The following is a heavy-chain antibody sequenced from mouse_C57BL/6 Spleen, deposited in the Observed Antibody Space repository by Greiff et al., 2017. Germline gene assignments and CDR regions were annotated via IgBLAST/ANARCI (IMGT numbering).Heavy chain of an antibody. V-gene: IGHV5-17*01. CDR2: ISSGSSTI. Sequence: EVKLMESGGGLVKPGGSLKLSCAASGFTFSASGMHWVRQAPEKGLEWVAYISSGSSTIYYADTVKGRVTISRDHAKNTLFLQMASPRSEDAAMYYCARGDYGGRVDYWGQGTTLTVSS. CDR3: ARGDYGGRVDY. CDR1: GFTFSASG. J-gene: IGHJ2*01. D-gene: IGHD1-1*01.